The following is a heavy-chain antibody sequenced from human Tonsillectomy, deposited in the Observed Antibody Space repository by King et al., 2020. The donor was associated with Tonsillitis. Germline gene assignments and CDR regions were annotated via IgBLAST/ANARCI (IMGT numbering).Heavy chain of an antibody. CDR3: ARHSSGWLFDY. D-gene: IGHD6-19*01. Sequence: VQLQESGPGLVKPSQTLSLTCTVSGGSISSGDCYWSWIRQPPGKGLEWLGYIYYSGSTYYNPSLKSRLTISVDTSKNPFSLKLSSVTAADTAVYYCARHSSGWLFDYWGQGTLVTVSS. CDR2: IYYSGST. J-gene: IGHJ4*02. CDR1: GGSISSGDCY. V-gene: IGHV4-30-4*01.